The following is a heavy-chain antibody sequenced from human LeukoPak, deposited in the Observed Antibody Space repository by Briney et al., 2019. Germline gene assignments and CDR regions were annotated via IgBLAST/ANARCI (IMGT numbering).Heavy chain of an antibody. CDR2: ITGSGGST. CDR1: GFTFSSYS. Sequence: GGSLRPSCAASGFTFSSYSMNWVRQAPGKGLEWVSGITGSGGSTYYADSVKGRFTISRDNSKNTLYLQMNSLRAEDTAIYYCARDERLLSFLKWGQGTLVTVSS. V-gene: IGHV3-23*01. D-gene: IGHD3-3*01. CDR3: ARDERLLSFLK. J-gene: IGHJ4*02.